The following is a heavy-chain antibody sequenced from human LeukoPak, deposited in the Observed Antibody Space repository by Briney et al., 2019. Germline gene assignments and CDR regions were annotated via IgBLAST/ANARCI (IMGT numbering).Heavy chain of an antibody. CDR1: GGSISSSSYY. Sequence: SETLSLTCTVSGGSISSSSYYWGWLRQPPGTGLEWIGSIYYSGSTYYNPSVKSRVTLSVDVSKNRFSLNLTSVTAADTALYFCARTHFDSLGWFDPWGQGIQVIVSS. V-gene: IGHV4-39*07. CDR3: ARTHFDSLGWFDP. CDR2: IYYSGST. D-gene: IGHD3-9*01. J-gene: IGHJ5*02.